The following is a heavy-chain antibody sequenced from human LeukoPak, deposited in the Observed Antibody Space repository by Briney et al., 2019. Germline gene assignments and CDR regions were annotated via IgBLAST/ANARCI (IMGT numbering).Heavy chain of an antibody. Sequence: PGGSLRLSCAASGFTFSNAWMSWVRQAPGKGLEWVGRIKSKTDGGTTDYAAPVKGRFTISRDDSKITLYLQMNSLKTEDTAVYYCTTELLWFGELSHPFDYWGQGTLVTVSS. CDR3: TTELLWFGELSHPFDY. V-gene: IGHV3-15*01. J-gene: IGHJ4*02. CDR2: IKSKTDGGTT. CDR1: GFTFSNAW. D-gene: IGHD3-10*01.